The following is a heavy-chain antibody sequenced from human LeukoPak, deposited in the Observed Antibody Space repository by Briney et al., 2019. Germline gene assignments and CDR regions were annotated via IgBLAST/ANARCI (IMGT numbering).Heavy chain of an antibody. J-gene: IGHJ3*02. CDR2: IYYSGST. Sequence: SETLSLTCTVSGGSINNRDYYWGWIRQPPGKGLEWIGNIYYSGSTYYNPSLKSRVTISVDTSKNQFSLKLSSVTAADTAVYYCARDRSYYDSSGYYFDAFDIWGQGTMVTVSS. CDR1: GGSINNRDYY. V-gene: IGHV4-39*07. D-gene: IGHD3-22*01. CDR3: ARDRSYYDSSGYYFDAFDI.